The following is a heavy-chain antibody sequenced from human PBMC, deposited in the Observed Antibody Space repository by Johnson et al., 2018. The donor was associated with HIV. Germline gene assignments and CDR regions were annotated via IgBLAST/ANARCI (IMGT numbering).Heavy chain of an antibody. Sequence: QVLLVESGGGVVQPGRSLRLSCAASGFTFSDYGMHWVRQAPGKGLEWVAVIWYDGSNKYYADSVKGRFTISRDNSKNTLYLQMNSLRAEDTAVYYCARERWSEGRELRGAVDIWGQGTMVTVAS. CDR2: IWYDGSNK. J-gene: IGHJ3*02. CDR1: GFTFSDYG. CDR3: ARERWSEGRELRGAVDI. D-gene: IGHD1-26*01. V-gene: IGHV3-33*01.